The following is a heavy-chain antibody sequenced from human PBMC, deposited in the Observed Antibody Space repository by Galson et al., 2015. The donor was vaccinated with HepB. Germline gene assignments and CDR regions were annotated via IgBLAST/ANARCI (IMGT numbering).Heavy chain of an antibody. V-gene: IGHV3-30-3*01. CDR1: GFTFSSYA. CDR2: ISYDGGNK. J-gene: IGHJ6*03. CDR3: ARDRLELELRYYYYYMDV. D-gene: IGHD1-7*01. Sequence: SLRLSCAASGFTFSSYAMHWVRQAPGKGLEWVAVISYDGGNKYYADSVKGRFTISRDNSKNTLYLQMDSLRAEDTAVYYCARDRLELELRYYYYYMDVWGKGTTVTVSS.